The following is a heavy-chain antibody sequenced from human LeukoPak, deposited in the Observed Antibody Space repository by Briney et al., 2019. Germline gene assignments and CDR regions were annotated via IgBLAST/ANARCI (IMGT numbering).Heavy chain of an antibody. CDR1: GFTFSTYG. J-gene: IGHJ4*02. V-gene: IGHV3-33*06. D-gene: IGHD3-10*01. Sequence: GGSLRLSCAASGFTFSTYGMHWVRQAPGKGLEWVAVIWYDGSNKYYADSVKGRFIISRDNSKDMLYPQMNSLRGEDSAVYYCAKAPSGTPYHFDYWGQGTLVSVSS. CDR3: AKAPSGTPYHFDY. CDR2: IWYDGSNK.